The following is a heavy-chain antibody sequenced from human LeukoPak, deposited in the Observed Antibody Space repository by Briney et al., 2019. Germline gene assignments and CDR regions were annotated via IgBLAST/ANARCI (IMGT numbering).Heavy chain of an antibody. CDR2: INHSGST. CDR3: ARVAVPATYYYGSGDAFDI. CDR1: GGSLSGYY. D-gene: IGHD3-10*01. Sequence: KPSETLSLTCAVYGGSLSGYYWSWIRQPPGKGLEWIGEINHSGSTNYNPSLKSRVTISVDTSKNQFSLKLSSVTAADTAVYYCARVAVPATYYYGSGDAFDIWGQGTMVTVSS. V-gene: IGHV4-34*01. J-gene: IGHJ3*02.